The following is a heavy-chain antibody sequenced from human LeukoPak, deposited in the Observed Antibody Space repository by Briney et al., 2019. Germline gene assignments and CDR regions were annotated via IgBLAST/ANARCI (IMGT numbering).Heavy chain of an antibody. D-gene: IGHD3-10*01. CDR3: AKGYYYGSGTYWDFFDY. J-gene: IGHJ4*02. V-gene: IGHV3-23*01. Sequence: GGSLRLSCAASGFFFSSYAMSWVRQAPGKGLEWVSGISGSGGSTYYAVSVKGRFTISRENSKNTLYLEMNSLSAEDTAVYYCAKGYYYGSGTYWDFFDYWGQGALVTVSS. CDR1: GFFFSSYA. CDR2: ISGSGGST.